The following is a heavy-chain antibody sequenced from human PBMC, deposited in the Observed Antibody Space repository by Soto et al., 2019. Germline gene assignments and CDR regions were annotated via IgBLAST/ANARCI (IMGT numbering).Heavy chain of an antibody. CDR2: IWYDGSNK. J-gene: IGHJ6*02. D-gene: IGHD3-22*01. CDR3: AREVGLYYYSSGSGMDV. Sequence: QVQLVESGGGVVQPGRSLRLSCAASGFTFSSYGMHWVRQAPGKGLEWVAVIWYDGSNKYYADYVKGRFTISRDNSKNTLYLQMDILRAEDTAVYYCAREVGLYYYSSGSGMDVWGQGTTVTVSS. CDR1: GFTFSSYG. V-gene: IGHV3-33*01.